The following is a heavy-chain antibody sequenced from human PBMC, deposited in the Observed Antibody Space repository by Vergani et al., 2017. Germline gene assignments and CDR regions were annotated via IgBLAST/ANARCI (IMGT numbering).Heavy chain of an antibody. Sequence: QVQLQQWGAGLLKPSETLSLTCAVYGGSFSGYYWSWIRQPPGKGLEWIGEINHSGSTNYNPSLKSRVTISVDTSKNQFSLKLRSVTAADTAVYYCARDPLLRFLEWPRGFDPWGQGTLVTVSS. CDR1: GGSFSGYY. CDR2: INHSGST. J-gene: IGHJ5*02. D-gene: IGHD3-3*01. V-gene: IGHV4-34*01. CDR3: ARDPLLRFLEWPRGFDP.